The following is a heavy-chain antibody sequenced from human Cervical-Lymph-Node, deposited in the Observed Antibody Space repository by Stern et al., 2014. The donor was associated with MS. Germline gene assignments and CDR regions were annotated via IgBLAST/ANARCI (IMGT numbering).Heavy chain of an antibody. J-gene: IGHJ4*02. D-gene: IGHD6-13*01. V-gene: IGHV4-61*01. CDR3: GGGAAAGYYFDY. CDR1: GGSVSSGSYY. Sequence: QLQLQESGPGLVKPSETLSLTCTVSGGSVSSGSYYWSWIRQPPGKGLEWIGYIYYSGSTNYNPSLKSRVTISVDTSKNQFSLKLSSVTAADTAVYYCGGGAAAGYYFDYWGQGTLVTVSS. CDR2: IYYSGST.